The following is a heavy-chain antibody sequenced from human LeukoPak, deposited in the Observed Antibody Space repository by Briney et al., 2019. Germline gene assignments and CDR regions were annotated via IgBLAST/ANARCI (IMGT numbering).Heavy chain of an antibody. CDR3: ARANGGNEAFDY. V-gene: IGHV4-39*01. CDR1: GGXISSSSYY. Sequence: PSETLSLTCTVSGGXISSSSYYWGWIRQPPGKGLEWIGSIYYSGSTYYNPSLKSRVTISVDTSKNQFSLKLSSVTAADTAVYYCARANGGNEAFDYWGQGTLVTVSS. D-gene: IGHD4-23*01. J-gene: IGHJ4*02. CDR2: IYYSGST.